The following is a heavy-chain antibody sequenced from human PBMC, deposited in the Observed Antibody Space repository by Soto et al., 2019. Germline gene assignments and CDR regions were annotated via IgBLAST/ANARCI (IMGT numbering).Heavy chain of an antibody. D-gene: IGHD3-3*01. V-gene: IGHV4-31*03. J-gene: IGHJ4*02. CDR3: ARAQTIFGIITVFDY. CDR1: GGSINSGGHY. CDR2: IYYSGST. Sequence: PSETLSLTCTVSGGSINSGGHYWSWIRQHPGKGLEWIGYIYYSGSTYYNPSLKSRVTISIDTSKNQFSPKLSSVTAADTAVYYCARAQTIFGIITVFDYWGQGTLVTVSS.